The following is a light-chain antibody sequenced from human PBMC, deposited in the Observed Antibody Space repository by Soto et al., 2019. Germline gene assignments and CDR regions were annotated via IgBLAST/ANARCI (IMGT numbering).Light chain of an antibody. V-gene: IGLV4-60*02. CDR3: ETWDSNTRV. CDR2: LEGSGSY. J-gene: IGLJ3*02. CDR1: SGHSSYI. Sequence: QLVLTQSSSAAASLESSVKLTCTLSSGHSSYIIAWHQQQPGKAPLYLMKLEGSGSYNKGSGVPDRFSGSSSGADRYLTIFNPQFEDEADYYCETWDSNTRVFGGGTKLTVL.